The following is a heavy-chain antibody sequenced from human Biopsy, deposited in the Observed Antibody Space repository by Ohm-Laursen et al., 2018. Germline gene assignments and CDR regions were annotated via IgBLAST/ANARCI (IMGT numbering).Heavy chain of an antibody. V-gene: IGHV4-59*08. Sequence: SETLSLTCTVSSGSIGGYYWTWIRQAPGKGLEFIGYVYSSGSTNYNPSLKSRATISLDTSRNQVSLRLSSVTAADTAVYYCARGMAVVRSLDVWGQGTTVAVSS. CDR1: SGSIGGYY. D-gene: IGHD3-10*01. J-gene: IGHJ6*02. CDR2: VYSSGST. CDR3: ARGMAVVRSLDV.